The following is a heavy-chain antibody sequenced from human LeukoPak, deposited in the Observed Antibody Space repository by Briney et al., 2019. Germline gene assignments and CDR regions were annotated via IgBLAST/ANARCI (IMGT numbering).Heavy chain of an antibody. Sequence: ASVKVSCKASGGIFSSYAISWVRQAPGQGLEWMGGIIPIFGAANYAQKFQGRVTITADESTSTAYMELSSLRSEDTAVYYCATQRDSSGFRQDYWGQGTLVTVSS. CDR1: GGIFSSYA. CDR2: IIPIFGAA. CDR3: ATQRDSSGFRQDY. J-gene: IGHJ4*02. V-gene: IGHV1-69*13. D-gene: IGHD3-22*01.